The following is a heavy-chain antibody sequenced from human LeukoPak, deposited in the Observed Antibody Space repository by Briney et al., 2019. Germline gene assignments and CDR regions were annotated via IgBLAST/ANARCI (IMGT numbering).Heavy chain of an antibody. CDR1: GASIGNDY. CDR3: VRVSGTDYYYYADV. D-gene: IGHD1-20*01. J-gene: IGHJ6*03. Sequence: SETLSLTCSVSGASIGNDYWSWMRQPPGKGLEWIGYIYNIGSTKYTPSLKSRVTISRDTSRNQFSLELRSVTAADTAVYYCVRVSGTDYYYYADVWGKGTTVTVSS. CDR2: IYNIGST. V-gene: IGHV4-59*01.